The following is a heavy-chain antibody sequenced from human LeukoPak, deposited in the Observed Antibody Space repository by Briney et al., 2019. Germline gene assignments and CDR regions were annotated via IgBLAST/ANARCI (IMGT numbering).Heavy chain of an antibody. D-gene: IGHD3-10*01. Sequence: GGSLRLSCVASGFVFSAYGMHWVRQAPGKGLEWVAVISHDGSNAFYADTVKGRVIISRDNSKSTLFLQMNSLRGEDTAVYYCARAQVYYGSGNWKFDPWGQGTLVTVSS. V-gene: IGHV3-30*03. CDR3: ARAQVYYGSGNWKFDP. J-gene: IGHJ5*02. CDR1: GFVFSAYG. CDR2: ISHDGSNA.